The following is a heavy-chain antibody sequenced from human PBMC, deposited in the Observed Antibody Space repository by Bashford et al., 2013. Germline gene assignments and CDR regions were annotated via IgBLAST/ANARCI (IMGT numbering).Heavy chain of an antibody. V-gene: IGHV3-23*01. CDR3: ARRACSIDCYERLDY. J-gene: IGHJ4*02. CDR2: ISGSGGST. Sequence: VRQAPGKGLEWVSAISGSGGSTYYADSVKGRFTISRDNSQNTLYLQLNSLRAEDTAVYYCARRACSIDCYERLDYWGQGTLVTVSS. D-gene: IGHD2-21*02.